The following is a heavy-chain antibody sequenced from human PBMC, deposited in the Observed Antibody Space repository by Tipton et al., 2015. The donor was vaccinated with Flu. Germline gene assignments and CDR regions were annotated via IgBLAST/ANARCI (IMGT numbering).Heavy chain of an antibody. Sequence: SLRLSCAASGFTFSSYAMHWVRQAPGKGLEWVAVISYDGSNKYYADSVKGRFTISRDNSKNTLYLQMNSLRAEDTAVYYCAREQGVRRWLFNDYYYGMDVWGQGTTVIVSS. V-gene: IGHV3-30-3*01. CDR1: GFTFSSYA. CDR2: ISYDGSNK. J-gene: IGHJ6*02. CDR3: AREQGVRRWLFNDYYYGMDV. D-gene: IGHD3-22*01.